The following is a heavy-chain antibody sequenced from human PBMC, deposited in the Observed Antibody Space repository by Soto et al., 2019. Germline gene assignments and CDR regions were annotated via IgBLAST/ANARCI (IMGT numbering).Heavy chain of an antibody. D-gene: IGHD1-20*01. CDR3: ARGWAARTYKWFDP. CDR2: INPHSGGT. Sequence: QVQLVQSGAEVKKPGASVTVSCKASGYSFTGYYMHWVRQAPGQGLEWMGWINPHSGGTKYAQKFQGRVTMTRDTSISTAYMDLSRLRSDDTAVYYCARGWAARTYKWFDPWGQGTLVTVSS. CDR1: GYSFTGYY. V-gene: IGHV1-2*02. J-gene: IGHJ5*02.